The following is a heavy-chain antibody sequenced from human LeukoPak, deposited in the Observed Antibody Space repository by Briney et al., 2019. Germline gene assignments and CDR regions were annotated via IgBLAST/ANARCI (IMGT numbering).Heavy chain of an antibody. CDR2: FDPEDGET. CDR1: GYTLTELS. V-gene: IGHV1-24*01. D-gene: IGHD3-10*01. J-gene: IGHJ4*02. CDR3: ARSQRAYGSGSPDY. Sequence: GASVKVSCKVSGYTLTELSMYWVRQAPGKGLEWMGGFDPEDGETIYAQKFQGRVTMTTDTSTSTAHMELTNLRSDDTAVYYCARSQRAYGSGSPDYWGQGTLVIVSS.